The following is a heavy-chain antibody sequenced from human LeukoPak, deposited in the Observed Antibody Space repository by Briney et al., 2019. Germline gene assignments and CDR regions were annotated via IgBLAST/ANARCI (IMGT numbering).Heavy chain of an antibody. CDR3: ATSGYSYGYLDY. CDR2: ISYDGSNK. Sequence: GGSLRLSCAASGFTFSTYGMHWVRQAPGKGLEWVAVISYDGSNKYYADSLKGRLTISRDNSKNTPYLQMNSLRAEDTAVYYCATSGYSYGYLDYWGQGTLVTVSS. V-gene: IGHV3-30*03. J-gene: IGHJ4*02. D-gene: IGHD5-18*01. CDR1: GFTFSTYG.